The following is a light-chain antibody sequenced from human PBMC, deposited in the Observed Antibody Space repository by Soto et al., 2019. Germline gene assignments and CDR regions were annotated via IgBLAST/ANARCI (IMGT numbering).Light chain of an antibody. Sequence: EIVMTQSPATLSVSPGDRATLSCRASQSVSGNLAWYQQKPGQAPRLIIYGASTRATGTPARFSGSGSGTGFTLTISSLQSEDFAVYYCQHYNRWSAFGQGTRLEIK. CDR2: GAS. J-gene: IGKJ5*01. V-gene: IGKV3D-15*01. CDR1: QSVSGN. CDR3: QHYNRWSA.